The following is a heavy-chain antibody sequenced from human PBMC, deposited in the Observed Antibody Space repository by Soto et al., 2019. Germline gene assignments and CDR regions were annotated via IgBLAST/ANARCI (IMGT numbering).Heavy chain of an antibody. CDR3: ARDLSSIWDIVVVVAATPGGNDAFDI. CDR2: ISAYNGNT. CDR1: GYTFTSYG. Sequence: ASVKVSCKASGYTFTSYGISWVRQAPGQGLEWKGWISAYNGNTNYAQKLQGRVTMTTNTSTSTAYMELRSLRSDDTAVYYCARDLSSIWDIVVVVAATPGGNDAFDIWGQGTMVTVSS. J-gene: IGHJ3*02. V-gene: IGHV1-18*01. D-gene: IGHD2-15*01.